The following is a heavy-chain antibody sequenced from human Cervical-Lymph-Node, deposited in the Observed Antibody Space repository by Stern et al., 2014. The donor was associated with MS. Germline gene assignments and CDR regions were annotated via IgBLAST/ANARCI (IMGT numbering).Heavy chain of an antibody. CDR1: GGSISSYY. D-gene: IGHD2-2*01. CDR2: IYYSGST. Sequence: VQLVESGPGLVKPSETLSLTCPVSGGSISSYYWSWIRQPPGKGLEWIGYIYYSGSTNYNPSLKSRVTISVDTSKNQFSLKLSSVTAADTAVYYCARSWSSVVPAGRYWGQGTLVTVSS. V-gene: IGHV4-59*01. J-gene: IGHJ4*02. CDR3: ARSWSSVVPAGRY.